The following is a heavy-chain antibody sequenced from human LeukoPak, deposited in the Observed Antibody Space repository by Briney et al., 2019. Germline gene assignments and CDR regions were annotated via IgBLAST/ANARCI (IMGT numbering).Heavy chain of an antibody. J-gene: IGHJ4*02. CDR1: GGSISSYY. Sequence: TPSETLSLTCTVSGGSISSYYWSWIRQPPGKGLEWIGYIYYSGSTNYNPSLKSRVTISVDTSKNQFSLKLSSVTAADTAVYYCARAPGGTADFDYWGQGTLVTVSS. CDR3: ARAPGGTADFDY. V-gene: IGHV4-59*01. CDR2: IYYSGST. D-gene: IGHD1-1*01.